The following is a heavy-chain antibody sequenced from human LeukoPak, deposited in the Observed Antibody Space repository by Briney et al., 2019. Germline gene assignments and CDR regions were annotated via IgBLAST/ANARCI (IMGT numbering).Heavy chain of an antibody. CDR2: IYYGGST. CDR1: GGSISSGGYY. J-gene: IGHJ3*02. CDR3: ARGDSSGYSGPYPHDAFDI. V-gene: IGHV4-31*03. Sequence: TLSLTCTVSGGSISSGGYYWSWIRRHPGKGLEWIGYIYYGGSTYYNPSLKSRVTISVDTSKNQFSLKLSSVTAADTAVYYCARGDSSGYSGPYPHDAFDIWGQGTMVTVSS. D-gene: IGHD3-22*01.